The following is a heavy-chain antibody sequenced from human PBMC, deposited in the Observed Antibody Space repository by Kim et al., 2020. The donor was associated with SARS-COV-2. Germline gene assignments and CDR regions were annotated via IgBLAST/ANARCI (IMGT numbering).Heavy chain of an antibody. D-gene: IGHD2-8*02. CDR1: GYTLSNYV. J-gene: IGHJ5*02. Sequence: ASVKVSCKASGYTLSNYVLNWVRQAPGQSPEWVGWINAANGNTEYSEKFQGRVIITGDTSANTAYMELSSLRSEDTALYYCARARINTWSGSAFGPWGQGTLVTVSS. V-gene: IGHV1-3*01. CDR3: ARARINTWSGSAFGP. CDR2: INAANGNT.